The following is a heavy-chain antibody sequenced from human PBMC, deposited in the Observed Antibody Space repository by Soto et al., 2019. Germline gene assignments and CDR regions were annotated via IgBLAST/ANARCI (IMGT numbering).Heavy chain of an antibody. CDR3: AKGRIVVVQAAMEF. D-gene: IGHD2-2*01. Sequence: PVGSLRLSCASSVFTFSSYAMSWVRQSPGKWLECVSAISGSGGSTYYADSVKGRFTISRDNSKNTLYLQMNSLRAEDTAVYYCAKGRIVVVQAAMEFWGQGTRVIVS. V-gene: IGHV3-23*01. CDR1: VFTFSSYA. CDR2: ISGSGGST. J-gene: IGHJ6*01.